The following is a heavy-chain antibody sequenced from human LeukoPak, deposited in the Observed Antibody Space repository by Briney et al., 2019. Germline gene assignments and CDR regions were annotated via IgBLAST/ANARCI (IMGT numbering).Heavy chain of an antibody. CDR3: ATHDFGPTEYYYYYMDV. J-gene: IGHJ6*03. D-gene: IGHD3-3*01. CDR1: GGTFSSYA. V-gene: IGHV1-69*13. CDR2: IIPIFGTA. Sequence: ASVKVSCKASGGTFSSYAISWVRQAPGQGLEWMGGIIPIFGTANYAQKFQGRVTITADESTSTAYMELSSLRSEDTAVYYCATHDFGPTEYYYYYMDVWGKGTTVTVSS.